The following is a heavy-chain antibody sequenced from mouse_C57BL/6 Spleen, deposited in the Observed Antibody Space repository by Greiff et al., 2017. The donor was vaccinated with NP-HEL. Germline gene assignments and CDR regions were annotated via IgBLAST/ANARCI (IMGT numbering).Heavy chain of an antibody. D-gene: IGHD4-1*01. CDR2: IRSKSNNYAT. Sequence: VQLQQSGGGLVQPKGSLKLSCAASGFSFNTYAMNWVRQAPGKGLEWVARIRSKSNNYATYYADSVKDRFTISRDDSESMLYLQMNNLKTEDTAMYYCVRSWDGYFDVWGTGTTVTVSS. J-gene: IGHJ1*03. CDR1: GFSFNTYA. CDR3: VRSWDGYFDV. V-gene: IGHV10-1*01.